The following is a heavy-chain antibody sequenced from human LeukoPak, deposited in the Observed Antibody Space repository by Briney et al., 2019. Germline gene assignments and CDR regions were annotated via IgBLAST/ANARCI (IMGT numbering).Heavy chain of an antibody. V-gene: IGHV4-59*01. CDR1: GGSISSYY. CDR3: ARARIAAPRHWFDP. J-gene: IGHJ5*02. Sequence: SETLSLXCTVSGGSISSYYWSWIRQPPGKGLEWIGYIYYSGSTNYNPSLKSRVTISVDTSKNQFSLKLSSVTAADTAVYYCARARIAAPRHWFDPWGQGTLVTVSS. CDR2: IYYSGST. D-gene: IGHD6-13*01.